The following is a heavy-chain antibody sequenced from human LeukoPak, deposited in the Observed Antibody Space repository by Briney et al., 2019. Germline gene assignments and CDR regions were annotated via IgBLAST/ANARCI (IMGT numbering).Heavy chain of an antibody. J-gene: IGHJ3*02. D-gene: IGHD3-22*01. CDR1: AGSFSSYY. CDR3: ASAMIGVPDDAFDT. CDR2: INHSGST. V-gene: IGHV4-34*01. Sequence: NPSQTLSLTCAVDAGSFSSYYWSWIRQHPGKGLEWIGEINHSGSTNYNPSLKSGVIISVDTSKNQFSLKLSSVTAADTAVYYCASAMIGVPDDAFDTWGQGTMVTVSS.